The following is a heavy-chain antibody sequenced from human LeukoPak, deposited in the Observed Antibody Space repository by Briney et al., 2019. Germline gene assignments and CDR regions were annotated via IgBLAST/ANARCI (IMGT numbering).Heavy chain of an antibody. CDR1: GFTFSTYW. Sequence: GGSLRLSCSASGFTFSTYWMSWVRQAPGKGLEWVAVISYDGSNKYYADSVKGRFTISRDNSKNTLYLQMNSLRAEDTAVYYCAKETEDYYGSGSSYTYFDYWGQGTLVTVSS. V-gene: IGHV3-30*18. D-gene: IGHD3-10*01. CDR3: AKETEDYYGSGSSYTYFDY. J-gene: IGHJ4*02. CDR2: ISYDGSNK.